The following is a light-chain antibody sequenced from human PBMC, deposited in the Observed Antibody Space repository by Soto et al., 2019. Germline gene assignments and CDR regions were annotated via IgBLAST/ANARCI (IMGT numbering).Light chain of an antibody. J-gene: IGKJ4*01. CDR2: EAS. CDR1: QTVSSS. CDR3: QQHINWPLT. V-gene: IGKV3-11*01. Sequence: EIVLRQSPAILSWSPGERATLSCRASQTVSSSLAWYQQKPGQAPRLLIYEASNRATGIPARFSGSGSGADFTLTISSLEPEDFALYYCQQHINWPLTFGGGTRWIS.